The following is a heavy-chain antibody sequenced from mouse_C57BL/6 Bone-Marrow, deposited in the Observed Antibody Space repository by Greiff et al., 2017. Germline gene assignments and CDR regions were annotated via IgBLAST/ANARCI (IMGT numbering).Heavy chain of an antibody. CDR1: GYTFTSYW. Sequence: QVQLKQSGAELVMPGASVKLSCKASGYTFTSYWMHWVKQRPGQGLEWIGEIDPSDSYTNYNQKFKGKSTLTVDKSSSTAYMQLSSLTSEDSAVYYCARGWEDYRGQGTTLTVSS. D-gene: IGHD3-3*01. CDR3: ARGWEDY. J-gene: IGHJ2*01. V-gene: IGHV1-69*01. CDR2: IDPSDSYT.